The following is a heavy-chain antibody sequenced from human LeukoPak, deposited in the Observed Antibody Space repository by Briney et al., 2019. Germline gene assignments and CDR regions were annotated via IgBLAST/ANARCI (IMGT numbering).Heavy chain of an antibody. CDR2: ISESGDYT. J-gene: IGHJ2*01. CDR3: AKHGVTSLFYFDF. CDR1: GFTFSSSA. Sequence: GGSLRLSCAASGFTFSSSAMSWVRQAPGKGLEWVSVISESGDYTQFADSVKGRFTISRDNSKSTLCLQLNSLRAEDTAVYHCAKHGVTSLFYFDFWGRGTLVTVSS. V-gene: IGHV3-23*01. D-gene: IGHD2-21*02.